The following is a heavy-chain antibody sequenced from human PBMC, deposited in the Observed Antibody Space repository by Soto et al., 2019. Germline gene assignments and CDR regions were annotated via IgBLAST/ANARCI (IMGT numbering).Heavy chain of an antibody. V-gene: IGHV4-59*08. J-gene: IGHJ4*02. CDR3: ARLYYYGSGSFDY. Sequence: ETLSLTCTVSGGSISSYYWSWIRQPPGKGLEWIGYIYYSGSTYYNPSLKSRVTISVDTSKNQFSLKLSSVTAADTAVYYCARLYYYGSGSFDYWGQGTLVTVSS. CDR1: GGSISSYY. D-gene: IGHD3-10*01. CDR2: IYYSGST.